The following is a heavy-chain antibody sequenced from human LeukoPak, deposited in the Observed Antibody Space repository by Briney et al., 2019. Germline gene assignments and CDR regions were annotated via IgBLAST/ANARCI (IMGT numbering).Heavy chain of an antibody. V-gene: IGHV4-59*08. CDR2: SYYRGSS. CDR1: GDSIRNYY. CDR3: ARLLPDLRYDSTGHYTRSFDV. D-gene: IGHD3-22*01. Sequence: SGTLSLTCSVSGDSIRNYYWTWVWQPPGKGLEWIGYSYYRGSSNYNPSLKSRVTISVDPSKNQFSLKLSSVTAADTAVYYCARLLPDLRYDSTGHYTRSFDVWGQGTLVTVSS. J-gene: IGHJ3*01.